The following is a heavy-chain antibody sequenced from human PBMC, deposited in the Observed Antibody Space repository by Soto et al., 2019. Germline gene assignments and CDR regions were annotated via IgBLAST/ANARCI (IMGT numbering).Heavy chain of an antibody. CDR2: IRNRPNSYAT. V-gene: IGHV3-73*02. CDR3: TRACSGGSCYSTSDFDY. J-gene: IGHJ4*02. Sequence: EVVLVESGGGLVQPGGSLKLSCAASGFRFTGSAIHWVRQAPGKGLEWVGLIRNRPNSYATAYAESLKGRVTISRDDSQNTSYLQVKSLKSEDTDVYFCTRACSGGSCYSTSDFDYWGQGTLVTVSS. CDR1: GFRFTGSA. D-gene: IGHD2-15*01.